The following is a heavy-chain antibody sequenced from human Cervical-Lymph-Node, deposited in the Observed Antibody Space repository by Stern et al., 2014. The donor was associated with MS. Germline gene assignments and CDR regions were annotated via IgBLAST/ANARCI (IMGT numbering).Heavy chain of an antibody. CDR1: GFSLSTSGVG. CDR3: AHDYHDILTGYYNSRFAS. Sequence: QVTLRESGPTLVKPTQTLTLTCTFSGFSLSTSGVGVGWIRQPPGKALEWLALIYWTDDRRYSPSLKSRLTITKDTSKNQVVLTMTNMDTVDTATYYCAHDYHDILTGYYNSRFASWGHGTLVTVSS. J-gene: IGHJ4*01. CDR2: IYWTDDR. V-gene: IGHV2-5*01. D-gene: IGHD3-9*01.